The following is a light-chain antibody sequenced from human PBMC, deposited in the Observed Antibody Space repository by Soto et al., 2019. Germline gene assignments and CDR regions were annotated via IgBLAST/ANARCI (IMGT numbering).Light chain of an antibody. J-gene: IGKJ1*01. Sequence: DIQMTQSPSTLSASVGDRVTITCRASQSITTYVNWYQQKLGKAPTLLIYAASSLQSGVPSRFSGSGSGTDFTLTISSLQPEDFATYFCQQCYSSPLTFGQGTKVDIK. CDR1: QSITTY. CDR3: QQCYSSPLT. CDR2: AAS. V-gene: IGKV1-39*01.